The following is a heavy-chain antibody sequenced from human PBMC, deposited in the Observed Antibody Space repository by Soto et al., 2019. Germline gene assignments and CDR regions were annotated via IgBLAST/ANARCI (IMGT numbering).Heavy chain of an antibody. Sequence: GGSLRLSCAASGFSFSISPMHWVRQAPGKGPEWVALISYDGTNKFYADSVKGRFTISRDNSKSTLYLQVDTLRPEDAAVYYCARDPKTSGGQHWAFNYFDSWGQGTLVTVSS. CDR3: ARDPKTSGGQHWAFNYFDS. D-gene: IGHD7-27*01. CDR1: GFSFSISP. V-gene: IGHV3-30-3*01. CDR2: ISYDGTNK. J-gene: IGHJ4*02.